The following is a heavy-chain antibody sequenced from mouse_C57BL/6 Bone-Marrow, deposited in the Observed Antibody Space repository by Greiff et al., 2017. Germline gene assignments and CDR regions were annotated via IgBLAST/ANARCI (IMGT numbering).Heavy chain of an antibody. CDR1: GFTFNTYA. Sequence: EVQRVESGGGLVQPKGSLTLSCAASGFTFNTYAMHWVRQAPGKGLEWVARIRSKSSNYATYYADSVKDRFTISRDDSQSMRYLQMNNLKTEDTAMYYCVREYYGSSLAWFAYWGQVTLVTVSA. V-gene: IGHV10-3*01. CDR2: IRSKSSNYAT. D-gene: IGHD1-1*01. CDR3: VREYYGSSLAWFAY. J-gene: IGHJ3*01.